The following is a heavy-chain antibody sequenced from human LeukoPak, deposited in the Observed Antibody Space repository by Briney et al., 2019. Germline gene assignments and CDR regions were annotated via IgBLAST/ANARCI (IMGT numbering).Heavy chain of an antibody. V-gene: IGHV3-15*01. J-gene: IGHJ4*02. CDR2: IKTKTDGGTT. CDR1: GFTFSSAW. Sequence: PGGSLRLSCAASGFTFSSAWMSWVRQAPGQGLEWLGRIKTKTDGGTTDYAAPVKGRFTISRDDSKDTLYLQMNSLKSDDTAVYYCANIFGGNSHRSDCWGQGTLVTVSS. D-gene: IGHD4-23*01. CDR3: ANIFGGNSHRSDC.